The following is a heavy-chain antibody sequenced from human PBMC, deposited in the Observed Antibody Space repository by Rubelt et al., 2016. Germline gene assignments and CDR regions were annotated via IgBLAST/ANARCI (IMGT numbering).Heavy chain of an antibody. D-gene: IGHD3-10*01. V-gene: IGHV4-59*08. J-gene: IGHJ6*02. CDR2: IYYSGST. Sequence: IYYSGSTNYNPSLKSRVTISVDTSKNQFSLKLSSVTAADTAVYYCARSSDPYYYGMDVWGQGTTVTASS. CDR3: ARSSDPYYYGMDV.